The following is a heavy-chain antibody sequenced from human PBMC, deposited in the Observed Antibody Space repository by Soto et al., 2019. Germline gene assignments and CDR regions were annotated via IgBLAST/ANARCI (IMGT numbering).Heavy chain of an antibody. D-gene: IGHD6-19*01. CDR3: ARDQRGPRGWYFGAFDI. Sequence: GGSLIVSCGAAGVTVSSNYMILVRQAQGKGLECVSVIYSGGSTYYADSVKGRFTISRDNSKNTLYLQMNSLRAEDTAMYYCARDQRGPRGWYFGAFDIWGQGTMVTVSS. CDR1: GVTVSSNY. J-gene: IGHJ3*02. CDR2: IYSGGST. V-gene: IGHV3-66*01.